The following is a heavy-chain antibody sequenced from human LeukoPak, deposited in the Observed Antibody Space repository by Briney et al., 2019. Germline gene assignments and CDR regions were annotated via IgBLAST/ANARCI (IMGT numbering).Heavy chain of an antibody. Sequence: AGSLRLACAASGFTLSSYSIDWVRQAPGKGLEWVSSISSSNTYIYYADSVKGRFTISRDNAKNSLYLQMNSLRDEDTAVYYCARPLDYKGTTPDYWGRGPLLTVSS. CDR3: ARPLDYKGTTPDY. CDR2: ISSSNTYI. D-gene: IGHD3-16*01. CDR1: GFTLSSYS. J-gene: IGHJ4*02. V-gene: IGHV3-21*01.